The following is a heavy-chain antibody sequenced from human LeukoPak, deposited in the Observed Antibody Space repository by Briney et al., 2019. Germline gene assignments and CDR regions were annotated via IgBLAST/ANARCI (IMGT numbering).Heavy chain of an antibody. D-gene: IGHD3-3*01. J-gene: IGHJ5*02. Sequence: ASVKVSCKVSGYTLTELSMHWVRQAPGKGLEWMGGFDPEDGETIYAQKFRGGVTMTRDMSTSTVYMELSSLRSEDTAVYYCAREAITIFGVVRTQTTYGPHRFDPWGQGTLVTVSS. CDR3: AREAITIFGVVRTQTTYGPHRFDP. CDR2: FDPEDGET. V-gene: IGHV1-24*01. CDR1: GYTLTELS.